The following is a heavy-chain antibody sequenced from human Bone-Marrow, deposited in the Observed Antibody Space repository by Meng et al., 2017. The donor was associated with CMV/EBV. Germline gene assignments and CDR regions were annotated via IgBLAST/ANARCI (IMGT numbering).Heavy chain of an antibody. J-gene: IGHJ6*02. Sequence: GESLKISCAASGLVVTHNFMAWVRQAPGKGLEWVSLIYSGGSTYYADAVKGRFTVSRDNAKNSLYLQMNSLRAEDTAVYYCARALDSSGWSYYYYYGMDVWGQGTTVTVSS. CDR3: ARALDSSGWSYYYYYGMDV. V-gene: IGHV3-53*01. CDR2: IYSGGST. CDR1: GLVVTHNF. D-gene: IGHD6-19*01.